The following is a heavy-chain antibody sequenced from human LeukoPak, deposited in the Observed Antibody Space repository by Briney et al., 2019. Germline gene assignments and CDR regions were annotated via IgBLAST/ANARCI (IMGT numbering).Heavy chain of an antibody. Sequence: GGSLRLSCAASGFTFSSYGMHWVRQAPGKGLEWVAVIWYDGSNKYYADSVKGRFTISRDNSKNTLYLQMNRLRAEDTAVYYCARESSSIAAAGTLDYWGQGTLVTVSS. D-gene: IGHD6-13*01. CDR2: IWYDGSNK. J-gene: IGHJ4*02. V-gene: IGHV3-33*01. CDR3: ARESSSIAAAGTLDY. CDR1: GFTFSSYG.